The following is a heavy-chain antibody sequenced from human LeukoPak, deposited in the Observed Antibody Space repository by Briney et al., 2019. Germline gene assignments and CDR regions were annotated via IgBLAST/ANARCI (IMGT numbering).Heavy chain of an antibody. CDR2: ISGSGGST. J-gene: IGHJ4*02. D-gene: IGHD3-10*01. CDR3: ARTMVQGVIITSYFDY. CDR1: GFTFSSYA. V-gene: IGHV3-23*01. Sequence: GGSLRLSCAASGFTFSSYAMSWVRQAPGKGLEWVSAISGSGGSTYYADSVKGRFTISRDNSKNTLYLQMNSLRAEDTAVYYCARTMVQGVIITSYFDYWGQGTLVTISS.